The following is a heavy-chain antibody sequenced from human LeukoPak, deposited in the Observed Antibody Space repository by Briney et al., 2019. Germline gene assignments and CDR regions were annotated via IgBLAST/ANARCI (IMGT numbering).Heavy chain of an antibody. CDR1: GGSISSYY. D-gene: IGHD2-2*03. J-gene: IGHJ6*03. CDR3: ARGGGYCSSTSCYAYYMDV. CDR2: IYTSGST. Sequence: PSETLSLTCTVSGGSISSYYWSWIRQPAGKGLEWIGRIYTSGSTNYNPSLKSRVTMSVDTSKNQFSLKLSSVTAADTAVYYCARGGGYCSSTSCYAYYMDVWGKGTTVTVS. V-gene: IGHV4-4*07.